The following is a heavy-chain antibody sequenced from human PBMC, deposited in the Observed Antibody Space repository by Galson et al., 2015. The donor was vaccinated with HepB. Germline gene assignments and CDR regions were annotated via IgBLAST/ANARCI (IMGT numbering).Heavy chain of an antibody. J-gene: IGHJ6*02. V-gene: IGHV3-30-3*01. D-gene: IGHD2-2*01. CDR1: GFTFSSYA. Sequence: SLRLSCAASGFTFSSYAMHWVRQAPGKGLEWVAVISYDGSNKYYADSVKGRFTISRDNSKNTLYLQMNSLRAEDTAVYYCARDPHDYCSSTSCQYYYYGMDVWGQGTTVTVSS. CDR3: ARDPHDYCSSTSCQYYYYGMDV. CDR2: ISYDGSNK.